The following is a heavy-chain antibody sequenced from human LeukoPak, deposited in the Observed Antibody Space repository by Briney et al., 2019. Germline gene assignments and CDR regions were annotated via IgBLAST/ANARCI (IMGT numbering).Heavy chain of an antibody. J-gene: IGHJ4*02. D-gene: IGHD6-19*01. CDR2: IPYSGNA. CDR3: ARYPYSGISGWQAFDY. V-gene: IGHV4-39*01. Sequence: SETLSLTCTVSGGSISSSSYYWGWIRQPPGQGLEWIGTIPYSGNAYYSPSLKSRVTISVDTSKNQFSLKVSSVTAADTAVYYCARYPYSGISGWQAFDYWGQGTLVTVSS. CDR1: GGSISSSSYY.